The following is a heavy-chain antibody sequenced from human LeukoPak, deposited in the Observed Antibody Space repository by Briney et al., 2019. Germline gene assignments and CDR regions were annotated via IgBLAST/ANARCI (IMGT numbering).Heavy chain of an antibody. CDR3: ARGSGWLPDS. D-gene: IGHD6-19*01. CDR1: GGSISSYY. Sequence: SETLSLTCTVSGGSISSYYWSWIRQPPGKGLEWIGYIYYSGSTNYNPSLKSRVTISVDTSKSQFSLRLSSVTAADTAVYFCARGSGWLPDSWGQGTLVTVSS. J-gene: IGHJ4*02. CDR2: IYYSGST. V-gene: IGHV4-59*01.